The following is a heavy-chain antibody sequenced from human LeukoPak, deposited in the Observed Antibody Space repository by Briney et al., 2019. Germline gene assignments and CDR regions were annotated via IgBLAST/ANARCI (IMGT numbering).Heavy chain of an antibody. D-gene: IGHD3-9*01. J-gene: IGHJ3*02. CDR1: GFSFSSYG. CDR2: ISYDGSNK. Sequence: PGRSLRLSCAASGFSFSSYGMHWVRQAPGKGLEWVAVISYDGSNKFYADSVKGRFTISRDNSKNTLYLQMNSLRAEDTAVYYCANLPVLRYFDWLLTDAFDIWGQGTMVTVSS. V-gene: IGHV3-30*18. CDR3: ANLPVLRYFDWLLTDAFDI.